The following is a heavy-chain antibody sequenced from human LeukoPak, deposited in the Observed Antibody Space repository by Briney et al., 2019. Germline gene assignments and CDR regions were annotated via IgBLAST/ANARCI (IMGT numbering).Heavy chain of an antibody. CDR3: ARQVTGTTEYWFDP. D-gene: IGHD1-20*01. CDR2: INHSGST. J-gene: IGHJ5*02. CDR1: GGSFSGYY. V-gene: IGHV4-34*01. Sequence: SETLSLTCAVYGGSFSGYYWSWIRQPPGKGLEWIGEINHSGSTNYNPSLKSRVTISVDTSKNQFSLKLSSVTAADTAVYYRARQVTGTTEYWFDPWGQGTLVTVSS.